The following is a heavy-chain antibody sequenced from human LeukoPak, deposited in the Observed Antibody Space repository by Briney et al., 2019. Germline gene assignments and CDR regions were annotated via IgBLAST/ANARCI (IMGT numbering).Heavy chain of an antibody. CDR2: ISSSGSTI. J-gene: IGHJ3*02. D-gene: IGHD3-3*01. CDR3: ARGGRVLRFLEWLSGGAFDI. Sequence: PGGSLRLSCAASGFTFSDYYMSWIRQAPGKGLEWVSYISSSGSTIYYADSVKGRFTISRDNAKNSLYLQMNSLRAEGTAVYYCARGGRVLRFLEWLSGGAFDIWGQGTMVTVSS. V-gene: IGHV3-11*01. CDR1: GFTFSDYY.